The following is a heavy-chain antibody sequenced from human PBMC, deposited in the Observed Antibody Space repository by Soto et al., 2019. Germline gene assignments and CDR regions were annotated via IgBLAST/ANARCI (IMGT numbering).Heavy chain of an antibody. J-gene: IGHJ3*02. CDR2: INHSGST. D-gene: IGHD3-9*01. CDR1: GGSISSSSYY. CDR3: ARRMSYYDILTGYQDDAFDI. V-gene: IGHV4-39*07. Sequence: SETLSLTCTVSGGSISSSSYYWGWIRQPPGKGLEWIGEINHSGSTNYNPSLKSRVIMSVDTSKNQFSLKLSSVTAADTAVYYCARRMSYYDILTGYQDDAFDIWGQGTMVTVSS.